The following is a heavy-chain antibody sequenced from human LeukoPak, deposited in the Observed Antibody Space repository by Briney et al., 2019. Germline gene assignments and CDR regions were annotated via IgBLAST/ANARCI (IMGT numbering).Heavy chain of an antibody. J-gene: IGHJ5*02. D-gene: IGHD1-1*01. V-gene: IGHV1-69*04. CDR2: IIPILGIA. CDR1: GGTFSSYA. Sequence: ASVKVSCKASGGTFSSYAISWVRHAPGQGLEWMGRIIPILGIANYAQKFQGRVTITADKSTSTAYMELSSLRPEDTAVYYCARDRHYKFDPWGQGTLVTVSS. CDR3: ARDRHYKFDP.